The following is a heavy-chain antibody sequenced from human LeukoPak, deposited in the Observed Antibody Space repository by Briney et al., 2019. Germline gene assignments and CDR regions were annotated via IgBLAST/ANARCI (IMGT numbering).Heavy chain of an antibody. CDR3: AKDMSYDSRGGGFDY. Sequence: GGSLRLSCAASGFTFDDYAMHWVRQAPGKGLEWVSGISWNSGSIGYADSVKGRFTISRDNAKNSLYLQINSLRAEDTALYYCAKDMSYDSRGGGFDYWGQGTLVTVSS. J-gene: IGHJ4*02. D-gene: IGHD3-22*01. V-gene: IGHV3-9*01. CDR2: ISWNSGSI. CDR1: GFTFDDYA.